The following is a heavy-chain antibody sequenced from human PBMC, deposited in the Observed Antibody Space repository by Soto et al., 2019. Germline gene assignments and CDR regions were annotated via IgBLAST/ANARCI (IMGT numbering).Heavy chain of an antibody. CDR3: AREVMLTVWYFDN. V-gene: IGHV3-30-3*01. J-gene: IGHJ4*02. D-gene: IGHD3-16*01. CDR2: TSSDGGTK. CDR1: GFAFSRYS. Sequence: QVQLMESGGGVVQPGGSLRLSYVTSGFAFSRYSMHWFRQAPGKGLEWVAVTSSDGGTKFYADSVKGRFTVSRDNSKNTLYLQMNSLRPEDTAVYYCAREVMLTVWYFDNWGQGILVTVSS.